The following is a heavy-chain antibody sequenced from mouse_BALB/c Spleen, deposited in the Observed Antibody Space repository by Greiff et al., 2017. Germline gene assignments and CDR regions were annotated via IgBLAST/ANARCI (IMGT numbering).Heavy chain of an antibody. Sequence: LQHPGSELVRPGASVKLSCKASGYTFTSYWMHWVKQRPGQGLEWIGNIYPGSGSTNYDEKFKSKATLTVDTSSSTAYMQLSSLTSEDSAVYYCTRRTTMITGYAMDYWGQGTSVTVSS. V-gene: IGHV1S22*01. CDR1: GYTFTSYW. CDR3: TRRTTMITGYAMDY. CDR2: IYPGSGST. D-gene: IGHD2-4*01. J-gene: IGHJ4*01.